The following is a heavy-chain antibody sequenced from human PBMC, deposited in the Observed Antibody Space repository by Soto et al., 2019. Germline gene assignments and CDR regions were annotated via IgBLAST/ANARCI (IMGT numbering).Heavy chain of an antibody. CDR2: ISRKANNYAT. CDR3: TRGIDVWSGYPRYSLDY. Sequence: EVQLVESGGGLVQPGGSLKLSCAASGFIFSDSALHWVRQASGKGLEWVGRISRKANNYATTYAASVEGRFALSREYAKNTEDLQMNSLKTEDTAIYYCTRGIDVWSGYPRYSLDYWGQGTLVTVSS. D-gene: IGHD3-3*01. V-gene: IGHV3-73*02. CDR1: GFIFSDSA. J-gene: IGHJ4*02.